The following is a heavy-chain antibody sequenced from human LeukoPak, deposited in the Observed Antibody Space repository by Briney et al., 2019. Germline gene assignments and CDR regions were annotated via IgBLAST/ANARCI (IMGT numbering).Heavy chain of an antibody. CDR2: INPNSGGT. J-gene: IGHJ3*02. Sequence: ASVKVSCKASGYTFTGYYMHWVRQAPGQGLEWMGWINPNSGGTNYAQKFQGRVTMTRDTSISTAYMELRSLRSEDTAVYYCARDAVRRPAWGFDIWGQGTMVTVSS. V-gene: IGHV1-2*02. D-gene: IGHD7-27*01. CDR1: GYTFTGYY. CDR3: ARDAVRRPAWGFDI.